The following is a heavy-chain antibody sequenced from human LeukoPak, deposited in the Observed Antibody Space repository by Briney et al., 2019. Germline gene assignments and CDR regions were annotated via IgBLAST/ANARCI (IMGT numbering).Heavy chain of an antibody. CDR3: ARVGGVVPAAWADYYYYMDV. D-gene: IGHD2-2*01. V-gene: IGHV4-59*01. J-gene: IGHJ6*03. CDR1: GVSISSYY. Sequence: PSETLSLTCTASGVSISSYYWSWIRQPPGKGLEWIGYIYYGGSTNYNPSLKSRVTISVDTSKNHSFLKLSSVTAADTAVYYCARVGGVVPAAWADYYYYMDVWGKGTTVTVSS. CDR2: IYYGGST.